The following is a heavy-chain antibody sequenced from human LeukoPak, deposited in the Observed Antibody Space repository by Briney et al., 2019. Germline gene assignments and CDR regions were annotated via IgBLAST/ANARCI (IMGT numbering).Heavy chain of an antibody. CDR2: ISGSGGST. V-gene: IGHV3-23*01. D-gene: IGHD6-13*01. J-gene: IGHJ4*02. CDR1: GFTFSSYA. CDR3: AKDSSYSSSWYDYFDY. Sequence: GGSLRPSCAASGFTFSSYAMSWVRQAPGKGLEWVSAISGSGGSTYYADSVKGRFTISRDNSKNTLYLQMNSLRAEDTAVYYCAKDSSYSSSWYDYFDYWGQGTLVTVSS.